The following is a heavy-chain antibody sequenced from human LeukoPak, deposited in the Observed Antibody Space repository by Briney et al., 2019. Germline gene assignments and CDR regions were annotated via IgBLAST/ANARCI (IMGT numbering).Heavy chain of an antibody. V-gene: IGHV4-39*07. CDR3: ASVGATHYYYYYMDV. Sequence: SETLSLTCTVSGGSISSSSYYWGWIRQPPGKGLEWIGSIYYSGSTYYNPSLKSRVTISVDTPKNQFSLKLSSVTAADTAVYYCASVGATHYYYYYMDVWGKGTTVTVSS. J-gene: IGHJ6*03. CDR1: GGSISSSSYY. D-gene: IGHD1-26*01. CDR2: IYYSGST.